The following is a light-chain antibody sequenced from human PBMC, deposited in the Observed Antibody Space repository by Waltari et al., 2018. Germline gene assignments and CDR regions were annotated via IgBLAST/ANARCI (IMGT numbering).Light chain of an antibody. CDR3: QQSYSIPLT. CDR1: ETIRIY. J-gene: IGKJ4*01. V-gene: IGKV1-39*01. Sequence: DIQMTQSPSSLSASVGDRVPITCRASETIRIYLNWYQQKPGKAPKLLINTASRLQSGVPSRFSGSGSGTDVTLTISTLQHEDFATYYCQQSYSIPLTFGGGTKVEIK. CDR2: TAS.